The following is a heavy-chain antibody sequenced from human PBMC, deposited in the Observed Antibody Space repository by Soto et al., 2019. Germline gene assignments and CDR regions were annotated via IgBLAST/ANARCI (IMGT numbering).Heavy chain of an antibody. V-gene: IGHV3-30-3*01. Sequence: QVQLVESGGGVVQPGRSLRLSCAISGFTFSSYAMHWVRQAPGKGLEWVAVISYDGSNKYYADSVKGRFTISRDNSKNTLYLQMNSLTAEDTAVYYCAREIERLLGYWGQGTLVTVSS. D-gene: IGHD3-10*01. CDR3: AREIERLLGY. CDR1: GFTFSSYA. J-gene: IGHJ4*02. CDR2: ISYDGSNK.